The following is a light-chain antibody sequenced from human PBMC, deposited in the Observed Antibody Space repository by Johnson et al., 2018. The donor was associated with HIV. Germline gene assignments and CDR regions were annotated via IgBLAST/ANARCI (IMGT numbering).Light chain of an antibody. CDR1: SSNIGNNY. CDR3: GIWHTSLSTGGV. V-gene: IGLV1-51*02. Sequence: QSVLTQPPSVSAAPGQKVTISCSGSSSNIGNNYVSWYQQFPGTAPKLLIYENNKRPSGIPDRFSGSKSGTSATLAITGLQPGDEADYYCGIWHTSLSTGGVFGTGTKVTVL. CDR2: ENN. J-gene: IGLJ1*01.